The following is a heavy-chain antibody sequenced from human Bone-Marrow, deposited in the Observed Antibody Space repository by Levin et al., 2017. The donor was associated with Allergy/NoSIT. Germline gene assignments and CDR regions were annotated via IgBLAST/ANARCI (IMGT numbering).Heavy chain of an antibody. CDR1: GYTFTSFD. V-gene: IGHV1-8*01. D-gene: IGHD5-12*01. CDR3: ASGELGSGYLFDY. CDR2: MYPNSDNA. Sequence: ASVKVSCKTSGYTFTSFDINWVRQATGQGLEWMGWMYPNSDNAGYAQKLQGRATMTRNTHLPTAYMDLSSLRSEETALYYWASGELGSGYLFDYWGQGTLVTVSS. J-gene: IGHJ4*02.